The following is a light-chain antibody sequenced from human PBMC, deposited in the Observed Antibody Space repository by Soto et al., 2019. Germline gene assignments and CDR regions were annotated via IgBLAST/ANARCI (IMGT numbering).Light chain of an antibody. CDR1: QSVSSN. V-gene: IGKV3-15*01. CDR3: QQYNSWPPTWS. J-gene: IGKJ1*01. Sequence: EIVMTQSPATLSVSPGERATLSCRASQSVSSNLAWYQQKPGQPPRLLIYGASTRATGIPARFSASGSGTEITLTISSLQSEDFAVYYCQQYNSWPPTWSFGQGNKVEIK. CDR2: GAS.